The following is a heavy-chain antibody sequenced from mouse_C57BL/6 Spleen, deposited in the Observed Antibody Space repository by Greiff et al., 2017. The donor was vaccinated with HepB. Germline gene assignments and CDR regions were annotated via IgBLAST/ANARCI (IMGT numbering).Heavy chain of an antibody. V-gene: IGHV5-16*01. CDR1: GFTFSDYY. D-gene: IGHD3-3*01. CDR3: ARDRGYFDV. CDR2: INYDGSST. J-gene: IGHJ1*03. Sequence: EVQRVESEGGLVQPGSSMKLSCTASGFTFSDYYMAWVRQVPEKGLEWVANINYDGSSTYYLDSLKSRFIISRDNAKNILYLQMSSLKSEDTATYYCARDRGYFDVWGTGTTVTVSS.